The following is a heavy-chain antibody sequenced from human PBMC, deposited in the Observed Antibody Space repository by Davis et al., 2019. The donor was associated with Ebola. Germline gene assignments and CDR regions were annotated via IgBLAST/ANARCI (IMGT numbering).Heavy chain of an antibody. CDR2: INTDGRTT. CDR3: AKDRPYYYGSGRGGMDV. V-gene: IGHV3-74*01. Sequence: PGGSLRLSCVDSEFTFRSYWFHWVRQAPGKGLEWVSRINTDGRTTNYADSVKGRFTISRDNARNTLFLQMNSLRADDTAVYYCAKDRPYYYGSGRGGMDVWGQGTTVTVSS. J-gene: IGHJ6*02. CDR1: EFTFRSYW. D-gene: IGHD3-10*01.